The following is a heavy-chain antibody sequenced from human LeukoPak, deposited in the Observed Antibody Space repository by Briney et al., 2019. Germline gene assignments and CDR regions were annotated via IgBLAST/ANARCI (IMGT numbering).Heavy chain of an antibody. CDR2: TYYRSKWYN. J-gene: IGHJ3*02. V-gene: IGHV6-1*01. Sequence: QTLSLTFAISGDSVSSYSAAWSWIRQSPSRGLEWLGRTYYRSKWYNDYAVSVKSRITINPDTSKNQFSLQLTSVTPEDTAVYYCARSGGHDAFDIWGQGTMVTVSS. CDR1: GDSVSSYSAA. D-gene: IGHD4-23*01. CDR3: ARSGGHDAFDI.